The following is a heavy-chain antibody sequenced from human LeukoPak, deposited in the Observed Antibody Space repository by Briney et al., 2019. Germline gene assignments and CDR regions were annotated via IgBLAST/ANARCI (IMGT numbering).Heavy chain of an antibody. D-gene: IGHD6-13*01. CDR3: ARGKERGSSSWYNSYYYYGMDV. CDR2: IIPIFGTA. J-gene: IGHJ6*02. V-gene: IGHV1-69*13. CDR1: GYTFSSYA. Sequence: ASVKVSCKASGYTFSSYAISWVRQAPGQGLEWMGGIIPIFGTANYAQKFQGRVTITADESTSTAYMELSSLRSEDTAVYYCARGKERGSSSWYNSYYYYGMDVWGQGTTVTVSS.